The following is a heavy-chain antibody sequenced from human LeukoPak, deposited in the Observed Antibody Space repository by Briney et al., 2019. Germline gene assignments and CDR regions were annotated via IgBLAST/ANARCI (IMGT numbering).Heavy chain of an antibody. J-gene: IGHJ4*02. D-gene: IGHD1-26*01. CDR2: IRYDGSNK. Sequence: GGSLRLSCAASGFTFSSYAMSWVRQAPGKGLEWVAFIRYDGSNKYYADSVKGRFTISRDNSKNTLYLQMNSLRAEDTAVYYCAKGSPIYSGSYYAFDYWGQGTLVTVSS. CDR1: GFTFSSYA. CDR3: AKGSPIYSGSYYAFDY. V-gene: IGHV3-30*02.